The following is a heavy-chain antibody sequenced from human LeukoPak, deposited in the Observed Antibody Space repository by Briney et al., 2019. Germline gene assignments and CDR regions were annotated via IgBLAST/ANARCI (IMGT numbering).Heavy chain of an antibody. D-gene: IGHD4-11*01. Sequence: GASVKVSCKASGYTFTSYAMNWVRQAPGQGLEWMGWISAYNGNTNYAQKLQGRVTMTTDTSTSTAYMELRSLRSDDTAVYYCARVPTKYSISLQYYYMDVWGKGTTVTVSS. CDR3: ARVPTKYSISLQYYYMDV. J-gene: IGHJ6*03. V-gene: IGHV1-18*01. CDR2: ISAYNGNT. CDR1: GYTFTSYA.